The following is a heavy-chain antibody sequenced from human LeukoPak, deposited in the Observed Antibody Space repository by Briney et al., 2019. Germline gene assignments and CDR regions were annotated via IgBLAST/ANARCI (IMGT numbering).Heavy chain of an antibody. Sequence: ASVKVSCKASGYTFTGYYMHWVRQAPGQGLEWMGWINPNSGGTNYAQKFQGRVTMTRDTSISTAYMELSRLRSDDTAVYYCTREDYYGSGSYSRVYYYMDVWGKGTTVTVSS. CDR2: INPNSGGT. D-gene: IGHD3-10*01. V-gene: IGHV1-2*02. CDR1: GYTFTGYY. CDR3: TREDYYGSGSYSRVYYYMDV. J-gene: IGHJ6*03.